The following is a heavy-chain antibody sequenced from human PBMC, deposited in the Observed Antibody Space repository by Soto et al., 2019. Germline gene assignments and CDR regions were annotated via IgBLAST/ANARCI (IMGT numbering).Heavy chain of an antibody. V-gene: IGHV3-23*04. CDR1: GFSISDYE. J-gene: IGHJ4*02. CDR3: AKDPWYYYDSSGPYYFDY. Sequence: EEQLVESGGGLVQPGGSLRLSCAASGFSISDYELHWVRQAPGKGLEWVSAISGSGGSTYYADSVKGRFTISRDNSKNTLYLQMNSLRAEDTAVYYCAKDPWYYYDSSGPYYFDYWGQGTLVTVSS. D-gene: IGHD3-22*01. CDR2: ISGSGGST.